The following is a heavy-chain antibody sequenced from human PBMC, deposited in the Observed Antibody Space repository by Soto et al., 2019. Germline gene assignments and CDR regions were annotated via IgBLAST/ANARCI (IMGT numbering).Heavy chain of an antibody. CDR2: ISHDGSNK. CDR3: ARDYEDDYGDYGSDY. V-gene: IGHV3-30-3*01. D-gene: IGHD4-17*01. Sequence: VQLVESGGGVVQPGRSLRLSCAASGFTFSSYAMHWVRQAPGKGLEWVAVISHDGSNKYYADSVKGRFTISRDNSKNTLYLQMNSLRAEDTAVYYCARDYEDDYGDYGSDYWGQGTLVTVSS. J-gene: IGHJ4*02. CDR1: GFTFSSYA.